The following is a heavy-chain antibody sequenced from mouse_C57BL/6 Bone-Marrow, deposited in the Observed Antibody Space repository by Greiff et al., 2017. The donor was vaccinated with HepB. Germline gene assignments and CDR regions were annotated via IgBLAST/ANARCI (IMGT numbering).Heavy chain of an antibody. Sequence: QVQLQQPGAELVRPGTSVKLSCKASGYTFTSYWMHWVKQRPGQGLEWIGVIDPSDSYTNYNQKFKGKATLTVDTSSSTAYMQLSSLTSEDSAVYYCARRITTVEMGYWGQGATVTVAS. J-gene: IGHJ4*01. D-gene: IGHD1-1*01. CDR1: GYTFTSYW. CDR3: ARRITTVEMGY. CDR2: IDPSDSYT. V-gene: IGHV1-59*01.